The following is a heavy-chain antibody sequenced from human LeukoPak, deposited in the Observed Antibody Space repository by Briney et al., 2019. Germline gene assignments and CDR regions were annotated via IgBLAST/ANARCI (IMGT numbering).Heavy chain of an antibody. CDR1: GFTFSSYD. Sequence: GGSLRLSCAASGFTFSSYDMHWVRQATGKGLGWVSAIGTAGDTYYPGSVKGRFTISRENAKNSLYLQMNSLRAGDTAVYYCATKLGDSDAFDIWGQGTMVTVSS. CDR2: IGTAGDT. J-gene: IGHJ3*02. D-gene: IGHD2-21*01. CDR3: ATKLGDSDAFDI. V-gene: IGHV3-13*01.